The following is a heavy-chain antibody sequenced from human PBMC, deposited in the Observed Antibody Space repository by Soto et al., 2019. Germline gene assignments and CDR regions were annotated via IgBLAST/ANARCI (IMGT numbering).Heavy chain of an antibody. D-gene: IGHD2-15*01. V-gene: IGHV2-70*11. J-gene: IGHJ5*02. CDR1: GFSLSTSGMC. Sequence: SGPTLVNPTQTLTLTCTFSGFSLSTSGMCVSWIRQPPGKALEWLARIDWDDDKYYSTSLKTRLTISKDTSKNQVVLTMTNMDPVDTATYYCARLVVVAATGTNWFDPWGQGTLVTVSS. CDR3: ARLVVVAATGTNWFDP. CDR2: IDWDDDK.